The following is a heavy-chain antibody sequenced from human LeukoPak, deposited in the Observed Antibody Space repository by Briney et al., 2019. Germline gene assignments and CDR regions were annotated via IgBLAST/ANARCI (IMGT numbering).Heavy chain of an antibody. D-gene: IGHD2-2*02. CDR1: GGSISSGGYY. Sequence: SETLSLTCTVSGGSISSGGYYWSWIRQHPGKGLEWIGYIYYSGSTYYNPSLKSRVTISVDTSKNQFSLKLSSVTAADTAVYYCARFTSIALDQLLYWSNDAFDIWGQGTMVTVSS. CDR3: ARFTSIALDQLLYWSNDAFDI. CDR2: IYYSGST. V-gene: IGHV4-31*03. J-gene: IGHJ3*02.